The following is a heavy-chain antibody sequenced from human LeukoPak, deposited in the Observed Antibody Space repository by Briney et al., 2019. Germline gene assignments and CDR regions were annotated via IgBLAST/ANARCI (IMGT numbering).Heavy chain of an antibody. CDR2: ISSGGGNI. CDR3: ARDVVVPDATGERVAAFDL. Sequence: GGSLRLSCAASGFTFSSYSMNWVRQAPGKGPEWISYISSGGGNIYYGESVKGRFTISRDNAKDSLYLQMNSLRAEDTALYYCARDVVVPDATGERVAAFDLWGQGTMVIVSS. V-gene: IGHV3-48*04. D-gene: IGHD2-2*01. J-gene: IGHJ3*01. CDR1: GFTFSSYS.